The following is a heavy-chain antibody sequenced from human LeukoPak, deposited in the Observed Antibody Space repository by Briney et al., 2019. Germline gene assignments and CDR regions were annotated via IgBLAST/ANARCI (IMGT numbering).Heavy chain of an antibody. V-gene: IGHV4-59*01. CDR1: GGSISSYY. J-gene: IGHJ5*02. Sequence: ETLSLTCTVSGGSISSYYWSWIRQPPRKGLEWIGYIYYSGSTNYNPSLKSRVTISVDTSKNQFSLKLSSVTAADTAVYYCASGAYYYGSGTGWFDPWGQGTLVTVSS. CDR2: IYYSGST. CDR3: ASGAYYYGSGTGWFDP. D-gene: IGHD3-10*01.